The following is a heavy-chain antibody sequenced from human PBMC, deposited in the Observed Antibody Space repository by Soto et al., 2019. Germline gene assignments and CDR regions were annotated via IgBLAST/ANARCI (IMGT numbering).Heavy chain of an antibody. Sequence: SETLSLTCAVYGGSFSGYYWSWIRQPPGKGLEWIGGINHSGSTNYNPSLKSRVTISVDTSKNQFSLELSSVTAADTAVYYCNMVRGVVSDYWGQGTLVTVSS. D-gene: IGHD3-10*01. CDR3: NMVRGVVSDY. CDR1: GGSFSGYY. J-gene: IGHJ4*02. CDR2: INHSGST. V-gene: IGHV4-34*01.